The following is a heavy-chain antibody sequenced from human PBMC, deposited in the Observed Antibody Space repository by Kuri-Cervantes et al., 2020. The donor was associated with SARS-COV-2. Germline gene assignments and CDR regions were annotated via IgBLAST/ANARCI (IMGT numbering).Heavy chain of an antibody. CDR2: IWYDGSNK. V-gene: IGHV3-33*01. D-gene: IGHD3-10*01. J-gene: IGHJ4*02. CDR1: GFTFSSYG. CDR3: ARGRSARSLYGSGGDFDY. Sequence: LSLTCAASGFTFSSYGMHWVRQAPGKGLEWVAVIWYDGSNKYYADSVKGRFTISRDNSKNTLYLQMNGLRAEDTAVYYCARGRSARSLYGSGGDFDYWGQGTLVTVSS.